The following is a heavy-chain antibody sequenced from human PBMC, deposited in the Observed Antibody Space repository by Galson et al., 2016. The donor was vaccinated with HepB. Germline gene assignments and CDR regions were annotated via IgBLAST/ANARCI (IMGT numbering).Heavy chain of an antibody. V-gene: IGHV3-23*01. CDR2: ISGNGGTT. J-gene: IGHJ6*03. CDR3: AKGLGTSGMFRVYSFYLDI. D-gene: IGHD1-1*01. Sequence: SLRLSCAAPGLTFRNFAMSWVRQAPGKGLEWVSTISGNGGTTHYADSVKGRFTISRDISKNTVFLQLNSLRVEDPAVYYCAKGLGTSGMFRVYSFYLDIWGKGTAVTVSS. CDR1: GLTFRNFA.